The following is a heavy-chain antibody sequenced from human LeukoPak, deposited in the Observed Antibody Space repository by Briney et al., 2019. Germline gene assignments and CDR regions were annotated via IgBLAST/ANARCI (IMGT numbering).Heavy chain of an antibody. Sequence: ASVKVSCKASGYTFTGYYMHWVRQAPGQGLEWMGWINPNSGGTNYAQKFQGRVTMTRDTSISTAYMELSRLRSDDTAVYYCARAADLRGYSYGPWSLDYYYYYYMDVWGKGTTVTVSS. J-gene: IGHJ6*03. CDR1: GYTFTGYY. CDR2: INPNSGGT. V-gene: IGHV1-2*02. CDR3: ARAADLRGYSYGPWSLDYYYYYYMDV. D-gene: IGHD5-18*01.